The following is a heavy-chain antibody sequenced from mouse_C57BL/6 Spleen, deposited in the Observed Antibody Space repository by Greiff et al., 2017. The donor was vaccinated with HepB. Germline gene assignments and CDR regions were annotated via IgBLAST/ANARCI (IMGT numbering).Heavy chain of an antibody. J-gene: IGHJ4*01. CDR3: ARTDYYDYEGGPLY. D-gene: IGHD2-4*01. CDR1: GYTFTSYG. Sequence: QVQLKESGAELARPGASVKLSCKASGYTFTSYGISWVKQRTGQGLEWIGEIYPRSGNTYYNEKFKGKATLTADKSSSTAYMELRSLTSEDSAVYFCARTDYYDYEGGPLYWGQGTSVTVSS. V-gene: IGHV1-81*01. CDR2: IYPRSGNT.